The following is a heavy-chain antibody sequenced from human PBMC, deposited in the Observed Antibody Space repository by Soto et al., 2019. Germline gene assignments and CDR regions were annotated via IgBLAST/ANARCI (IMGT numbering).Heavy chain of an antibody. D-gene: IGHD5-12*01. J-gene: IGHJ2*01. V-gene: IGHV3-23*01. Sequence: GGSLRLSCAASGFIFSNFVMGWVRQPPGKGLEWVSALSGNGADTYYADSVKGRSTISRDNSKNTLYLQMNSLRAEDTAVYYCAKRRGDGFFDLWGRGTLVTVS. CDR1: GFIFSNFV. CDR2: LSGNGADT. CDR3: AKRRGDGFFDL.